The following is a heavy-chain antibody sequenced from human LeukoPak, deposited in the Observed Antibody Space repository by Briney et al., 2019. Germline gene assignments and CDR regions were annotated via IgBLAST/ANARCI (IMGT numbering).Heavy chain of an antibody. J-gene: IGHJ5*02. D-gene: IGHD2-2*01. CDR1: GGSISGYY. V-gene: IGHV4-59*12. CDR2: IHYSGST. Sequence: PSETLSLTCTVSGGSISGYYWSWIRQPPGKGLEWIGYIHYSGSTNYNPSLKSRVTISLDTSKNQFSLKLSSVTAADTAVYYCARRVGCSSTSCAPRGWFDPWGQGTLVTVSS. CDR3: ARRVGCSSTSCAPRGWFDP.